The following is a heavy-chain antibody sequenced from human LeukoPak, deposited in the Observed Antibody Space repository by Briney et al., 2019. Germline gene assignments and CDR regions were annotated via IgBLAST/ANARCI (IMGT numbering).Heavy chain of an antibody. CDR1: GFIFSNYA. CDR2: ITSAGAA. V-gene: IGHV3-23*01. Sequence: GGSLRLSCVGSGFIFSNYALVWVRQAPGTGLEWVSAITSAGAAFYADSVRGRFIMSRDNSKNTLYLQMSSLRDEDTAIYYCARDPNGDYVGAFDFWGPGTMVTVSS. D-gene: IGHD4-17*01. CDR3: ARDPNGDYVGAFDF. J-gene: IGHJ3*01.